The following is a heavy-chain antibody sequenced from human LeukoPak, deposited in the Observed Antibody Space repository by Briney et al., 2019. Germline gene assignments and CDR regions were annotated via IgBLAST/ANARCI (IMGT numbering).Heavy chain of an antibody. D-gene: IGHD1-26*01. Sequence: GGSLRLSCAASGFTFSSYSMNWVRQAPGKGLEWVSSISSSSSYIYYADSVKGRFTSSRDNAKNSLYLQINSLRAEDTAVYYCARDDGSYSRSPGFDNWGQGTLVTVSS. V-gene: IGHV3-21*01. J-gene: IGHJ4*02. CDR3: ARDDGSYSRSPGFDN. CDR1: GFTFSSYS. CDR2: ISSSSSYI.